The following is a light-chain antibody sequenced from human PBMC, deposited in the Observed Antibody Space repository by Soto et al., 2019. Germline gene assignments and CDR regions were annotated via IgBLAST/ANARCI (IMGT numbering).Light chain of an antibody. CDR3: ETWDSDTRV. V-gene: IGLV4-60*03. J-gene: IGLJ2*01. CDR2: LEGSGSY. CDR1: SGHSTYI. Sequence: QLVLTQSSSASASLGSSVKLTCTLNSGHSTYIIAWHQHQPGKAPRYLMKLEGSGSYNKGSGVPDRFSGSSSGADRYLTISNLQSEDEAAYYCETWDSDTRVFGGVTQLTVL.